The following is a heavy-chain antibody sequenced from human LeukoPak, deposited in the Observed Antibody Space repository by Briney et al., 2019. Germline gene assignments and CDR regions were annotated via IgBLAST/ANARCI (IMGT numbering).Heavy chain of an antibody. Sequence: SETLSLTCTVSGGSISSYYWSWIRQPPGEGLEWIGYIYYSGSTNYNPSLKSRVTISVDTSKNQFSLKLSSVTAADTAVYYCARVYGVTKDYWGLGTLVTVSS. CDR2: IYYSGST. CDR3: ARVYGVTKDY. CDR1: GGSISSYY. J-gene: IGHJ4*02. D-gene: IGHD4-17*01. V-gene: IGHV4-59*01.